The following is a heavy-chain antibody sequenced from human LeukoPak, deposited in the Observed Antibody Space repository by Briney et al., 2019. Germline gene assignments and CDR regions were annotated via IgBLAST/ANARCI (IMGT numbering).Heavy chain of an antibody. J-gene: IGHJ4*02. D-gene: IGHD2-15*01. CDR2: ISGSGGST. Sequence: GGSLRLSCAASGFTFSSYAMSWVRQAPGKGLEWVSAISGSGGSTYYADSVKGRFTISRDNSKNTLYLQMNSLRAEDTAVYYCAKAPKKVVAATPLWYWGQGTLVTVSS. V-gene: IGHV3-23*01. CDR1: GFTFSSYA. CDR3: AKAPKKVVAATPLWY.